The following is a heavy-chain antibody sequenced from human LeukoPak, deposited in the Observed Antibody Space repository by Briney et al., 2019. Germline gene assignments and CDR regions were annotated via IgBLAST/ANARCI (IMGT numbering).Heavy chain of an antibody. D-gene: IGHD3-16*01. V-gene: IGHV3-7*01. Sequence: PGGSLRLSCAASEFTFSSYWMNWVRQAPGKGLEWVANINPDGSQRNYVDSVKGRFTISRDNAKTSVFLQMNSLSADDTAVYYCFPGGNVADFWGQGTLVTVSS. CDR2: INPDGSQR. CDR1: EFTFSSYW. CDR3: FPGGNVADF. J-gene: IGHJ4*02.